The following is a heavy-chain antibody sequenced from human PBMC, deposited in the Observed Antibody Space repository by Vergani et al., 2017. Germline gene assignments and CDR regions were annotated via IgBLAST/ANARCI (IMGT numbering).Heavy chain of an antibody. V-gene: IGHV4-31*03. CDR2: IYYSGST. CDR1: GGSISSGGYY. Sequence: QVQLQESGPGLVKPSQTLSLTCTVSGGSISSGGYYLSWIRQHPGKGLEWIGYIYYSGSTYYNPSLKRRVTISVDTSKNQFSLKLSSVTAADTAVYYCARDNLVVVPAAIPPRYYYYGMDVWGQGTTVTVSS. CDR3: ARDNLVVVPAAIPPRYYYYGMDV. D-gene: IGHD2-2*02. J-gene: IGHJ6*02.